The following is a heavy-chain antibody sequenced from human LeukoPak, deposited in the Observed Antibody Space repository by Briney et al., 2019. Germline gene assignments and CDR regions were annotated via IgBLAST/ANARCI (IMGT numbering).Heavy chain of an antibody. J-gene: IGHJ6*04. CDR1: GFSFRSYG. Sequence: GGSLRLSCVASGFSFRSYGMHWVRQAPGKGLEWVAHIRHGGSNEDYADSVKGRFTISRDNSKNTLYLEMNSLRVEDTAMYYCAKHEDVWGKGTTVTVSS. CDR2: IRHGGSNE. CDR3: AKHEDV. V-gene: IGHV3-30*02.